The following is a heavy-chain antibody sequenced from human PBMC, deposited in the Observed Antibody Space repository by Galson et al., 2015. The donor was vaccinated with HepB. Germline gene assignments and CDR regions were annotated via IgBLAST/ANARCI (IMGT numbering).Heavy chain of an antibody. D-gene: IGHD3-16*02. CDR3: ARGVGLHLGELSLISPDYYYYYMDV. CDR2: INPNSGGT. Sequence: SVKVSCKASGYTFTGYYMHWVRQAPGQGLEWMGRINPNSGGTNYAQKFQGRVTMTRDTSISTAYMELIRLRSDDTAVYYCARGVGLHLGELSLISPDYYYYYMDVWGKRTTVTVSS. V-gene: IGHV1-2*06. J-gene: IGHJ6*03. CDR1: GYTFTGYY.